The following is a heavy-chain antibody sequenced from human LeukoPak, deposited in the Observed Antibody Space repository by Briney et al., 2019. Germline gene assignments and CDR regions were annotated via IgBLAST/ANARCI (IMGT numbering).Heavy chain of an antibody. CDR2: LSYSGIT. V-gene: IGHV4-39*01. CDR1: GGSISSSSYF. CDR3: ARRGSYLPFDY. D-gene: IGHD1-26*01. J-gene: IGHJ4*02. Sequence: SETLSLTCTVSGGSISSSSYFWGWIRQPPGKGLEWIGSLSYSGITYYNPSLKSRVTISVDTSKNQFSMKLSSVTAADTAVYYCARRGSYLPFDYSGQGTLITVFS.